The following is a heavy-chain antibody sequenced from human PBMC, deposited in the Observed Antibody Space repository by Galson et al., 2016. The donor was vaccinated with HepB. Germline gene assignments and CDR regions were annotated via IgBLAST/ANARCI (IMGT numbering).Heavy chain of an antibody. V-gene: IGHV3-11*06. CDR1: GFTFSEFY. Sequence: SLRLSCAASGFTFSEFYMTWIRQAPGKGLEWLSYISGSSRSYTDYADSVKGRFTISRDNAKDSLYLQMNSLRAEDTAVYYCARTRSITMFDGMDVWGQGTTVTVSS. J-gene: IGHJ6*01. CDR3: ARTRSITMFDGMDV. D-gene: IGHD3-3*01. CDR2: ISGSSRSYT.